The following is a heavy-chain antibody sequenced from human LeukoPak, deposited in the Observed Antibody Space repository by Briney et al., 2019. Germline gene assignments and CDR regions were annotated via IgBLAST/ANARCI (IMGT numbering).Heavy chain of an antibody. CDR1: GFTFSGSA. V-gene: IGHV3-73*01. J-gene: IGHJ6*03. CDR3: TSLYDFWSGYLDSYYYYYMDV. D-gene: IGHD3-3*01. Sequence: GGSLRLSCAASGFTFSGSAMHWVRQASGKGLEWVGRIRSKANSYATAYAASVKGRFTISRDDSKNTAYLQMTSLKTEDTAVYYCTSLYDFWSGYLDSYYYYYMDVWGKGTTVTVSS. CDR2: IRSKANSYAT.